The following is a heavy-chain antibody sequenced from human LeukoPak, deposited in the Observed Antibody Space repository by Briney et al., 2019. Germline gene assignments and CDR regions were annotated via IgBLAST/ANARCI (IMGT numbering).Heavy chain of an antibody. J-gene: IGHJ6*02. V-gene: IGHV4-4*07. D-gene: IGHD3-3*01. Sequence: SETLSLTCTVSGGSISSYYWSWIRQPAGKGLEWIGRIYTSGSTNYNPSLKSRVTISVDTSKNQFSLKPSSVTAADTAVYYCARGRPYDFWSGYSDRGMDVWGQGTTVTVSS. CDR1: GGSISSYY. CDR2: IYTSGST. CDR3: ARGRPYDFWSGYSDRGMDV.